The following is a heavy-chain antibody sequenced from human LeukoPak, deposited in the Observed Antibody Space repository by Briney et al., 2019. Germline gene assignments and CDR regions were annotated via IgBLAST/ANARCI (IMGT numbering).Heavy chain of an antibody. D-gene: IGHD3-22*01. CDR3: ARAHYYYDSSGYYPNTYYFDY. CDR1: GGSFSGYY. Sequence: SETLSLTCAVYGGSFSGYYWSWIRQPPGKGLEWIGEINHSGSTNYNPSLKSRVTISVDTSKNQFSLKLSSVTAADTAVYYCARAHYYYDSSGYYPNTYYFDYWGQGTLVTVSS. J-gene: IGHJ4*02. CDR2: INHSGST. V-gene: IGHV4-34*01.